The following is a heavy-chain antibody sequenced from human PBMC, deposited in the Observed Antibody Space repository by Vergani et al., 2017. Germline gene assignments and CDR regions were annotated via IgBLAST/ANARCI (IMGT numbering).Heavy chain of an antibody. Sequence: VQLVESGGGLVQPGRSLRLSCAASGFTFDDYAMHWVRQAPGKGLGWVSGISWNSGRIGYVDSVKGRFTISRDNAKNSLYLQMNSLRAEDTALYYCAKDIVEGWGTYVFDYWGQGTLVTVSS. J-gene: IGHJ4*02. D-gene: IGHD3-16*01. CDR3: AKDIVEGWGTYVFDY. CDR1: GFTFDDYA. CDR2: ISWNSGRI. V-gene: IGHV3-9*01.